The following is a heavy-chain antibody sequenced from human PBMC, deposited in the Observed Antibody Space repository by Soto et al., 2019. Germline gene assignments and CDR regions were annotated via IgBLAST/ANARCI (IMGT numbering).Heavy chain of an antibody. Sequence: QVRLQESGPGLVRPSQTLSLTCSVSGDSLTIGGHYWTWIRQHPGKGLEWIGYIYHSGSTYYSPSLKSRVTISVDTSENQFSRKLTSMTAADTAVYYCARGGDGFHLWGQGNMVTVSS. CDR2: IYHSGST. V-gene: IGHV4-31*03. CDR3: ARGGDGFHL. J-gene: IGHJ3*01. CDR1: GDSLTIGGHY.